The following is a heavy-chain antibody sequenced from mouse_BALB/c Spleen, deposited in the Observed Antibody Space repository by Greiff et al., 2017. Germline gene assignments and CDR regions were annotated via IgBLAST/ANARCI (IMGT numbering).Heavy chain of an antibody. CDR3: ARWGGNYFDY. D-gene: IGHD1-1*02. V-gene: IGHV14-1*02. CDR2: IDPENGNT. J-gene: IGHJ2*01. CDR1: GFNIKDYY. Sequence: VQLKESGAELVRPGALVKLSCKASGFNIKDYYMHWVKQRPEQGLEWIGWIDPENGNTIYDPKFQGKASITADTSSNTAYLQLSSLTSEDTAVYYCARWGGNYFDYWGQGTTLTVSS.